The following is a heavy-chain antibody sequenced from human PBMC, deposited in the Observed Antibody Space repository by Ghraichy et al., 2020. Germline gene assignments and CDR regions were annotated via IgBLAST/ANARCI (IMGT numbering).Heavy chain of an antibody. D-gene: IGHD1-1*01. Sequence: GGSLRLSCAEPRLTFSSYGLRYVRQAPGQGPEWLTFISHDGRKEFSADSVKGRFTISRDNSKNTVYLQMNSLRVEDTAMYYCATEPKWNDLRFDYWGQGTLVTVSS. CDR1: RLTFSSYG. CDR3: ATEPKWNDLRFDY. V-gene: IGHV3-30*03. CDR2: ISHDGRKE. J-gene: IGHJ4*02.